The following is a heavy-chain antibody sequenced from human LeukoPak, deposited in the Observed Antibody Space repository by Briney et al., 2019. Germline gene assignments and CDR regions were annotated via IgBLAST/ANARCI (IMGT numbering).Heavy chain of an antibody. Sequence: GGSLRLSCAASGFTFSDYSMTWVRQAPGKGPEWLSYISISGSFIYYADSVKGRFTISRDNGRNSLHLQMNSLRAEDTAVYYCARVKLSGYDYVWGSYRPALYYFDYWGQGTLVTVSS. CDR3: ARVKLSGYDYVWGSYRPALYYFDY. J-gene: IGHJ4*02. CDR1: GFTFSDYS. D-gene: IGHD3-16*02. CDR2: ISISGSFI. V-gene: IGHV3-48*01.